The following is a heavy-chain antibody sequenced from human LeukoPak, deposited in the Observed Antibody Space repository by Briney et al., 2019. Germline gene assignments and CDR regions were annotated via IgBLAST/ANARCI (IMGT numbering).Heavy chain of an antibody. V-gene: IGHV3-64D*06. J-gene: IGHJ4*02. CDR3: MKHLRADPFDN. CDR1: GFTFSSYT. Sequence: PGGSLRLSCSASGFTFSSYTMHWVRQAPGKGLEYVSGIATKGGSTYYADAVKGRVTISRDNSKSTLYLQMSSLRVEDTAVYYCMKHLRADPFDNWGQGTLVSVSS. CDR2: IATKGGST.